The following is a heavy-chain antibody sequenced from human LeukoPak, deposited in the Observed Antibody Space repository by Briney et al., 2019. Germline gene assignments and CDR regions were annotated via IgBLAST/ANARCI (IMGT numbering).Heavy chain of an antibody. CDR3: AIIPGSVGFDY. CDR2: IISRSSYI. V-gene: IGHV3-21*01. Sequence: GGSLRLSCAAYGFTFSSNSMNWVRQDPRKWLDCLSSIISRSSYINYADSVTGRSTISRATAKNSLYLQMNSLRATDTSVNYCAIIPGSVGFDYWGQGTLVTVSS. D-gene: IGHD2-21*01. J-gene: IGHJ4*02. CDR1: GFTFSSNS.